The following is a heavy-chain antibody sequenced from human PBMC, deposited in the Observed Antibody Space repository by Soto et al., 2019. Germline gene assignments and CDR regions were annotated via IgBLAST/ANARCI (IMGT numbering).Heavy chain of an antibody. Sequence: SQTLSLTCAISGDNVSSSSAAWNWIRQSPSRGLEWLGRTYYRSKWNTDYAVSVNSRITISPDTSKNQFSLQLKSVTPEDTGVYYCARDYYESGGYFDCWGQGNLVTVSS. D-gene: IGHD3-22*01. CDR2: TYYRSKWNT. CDR3: ARDYYESGGYFDC. V-gene: IGHV6-1*01. CDR1: GDNVSSSSAA. J-gene: IGHJ4*02.